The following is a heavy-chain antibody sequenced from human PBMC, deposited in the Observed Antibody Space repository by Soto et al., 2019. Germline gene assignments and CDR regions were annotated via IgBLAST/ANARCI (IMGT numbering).Heavy chain of an antibody. CDR3: AKANCGGDCYSKFDP. J-gene: IGHJ5*02. CDR1: GYTFTSYY. CDR2: INPSGGST. V-gene: IGHV1-46*03. Sequence: QVQLVQSGAEVKKPGASVKVTCKASGYTFTSYYMHWVRQAPGQGLEWMGIINPSGGSTSHAQKFQGRVTMTRDTSTSTVYMELSRLRSEDTAVYYCAKANCGGDCYSKFDPWGQRTLVTVSS. D-gene: IGHD2-21*01.